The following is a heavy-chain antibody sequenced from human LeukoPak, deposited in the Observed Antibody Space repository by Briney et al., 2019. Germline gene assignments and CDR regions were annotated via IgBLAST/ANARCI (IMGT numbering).Heavy chain of an antibody. Sequence: GGSLRLSCVASGFTFSSYAMSWVRQAPGKGLEVVSSIIFSSEATYYADSVKGRFTIPRDNSKNTLYLQMNSLRAEDTALYYCAKVGDSSGYYQNYFDYWGQGTLVTVSS. CDR3: AKVGDSSGYYQNYFDY. D-gene: IGHD3-22*01. CDR1: GFTFSSYA. J-gene: IGHJ4*02. V-gene: IGHV3-23*01. CDR2: IIFSSEAT.